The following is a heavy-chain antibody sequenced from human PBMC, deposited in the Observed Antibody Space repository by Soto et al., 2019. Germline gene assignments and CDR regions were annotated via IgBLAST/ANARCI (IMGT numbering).Heavy chain of an antibody. V-gene: IGHV3-23*01. CDR2: LSGSGTST. J-gene: IGHJ4*02. CDR1: VFSFVNYA. Sequence: GGSLRLSCSASVFSFVNYAMNWVRQAPGKGLEWVSGLSGSGTSTYYADSVKGRFTISRDNSRDTLFLQMNSLTADDTAVYYCAKATTNGGWFNPFDSWGQGDLVPGPS. D-gene: IGHD6-19*01. CDR3: AKATTNGGWFNPFDS.